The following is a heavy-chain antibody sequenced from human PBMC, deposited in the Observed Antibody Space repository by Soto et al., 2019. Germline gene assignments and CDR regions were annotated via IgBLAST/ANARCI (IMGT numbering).Heavy chain of an antibody. D-gene: IGHD2-2*01. CDR1: GGSISSGGYY. CDR2: IYYSGST. Sequence: QVQLQESGPGLVKPSQTLSLTCTVSGGSISSGGYYWSWIRQHPGKGLEWIGYIYYSGSTYYNPSLKSRVTISVDTSKNQFSLKLSSVTAADTAVYYCARGGIVLVPAALHLGEGDAFDIWGQGTMVTVSS. J-gene: IGHJ3*02. CDR3: ARGGIVLVPAALHLGEGDAFDI. V-gene: IGHV4-31*03.